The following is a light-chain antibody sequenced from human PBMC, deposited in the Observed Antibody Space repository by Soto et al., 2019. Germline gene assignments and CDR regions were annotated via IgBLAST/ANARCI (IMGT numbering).Light chain of an antibody. Sequence: EIVLTQSPGTLSSSPGERVTLSCRASQSVSNSYLAWYQQKPGQTPRLLIYGASSRATGIPDRFSGSGSGTDFTHTISRLEPEDFAVYYCQQYGTSSWTFGQGTKVEIK. CDR2: GAS. V-gene: IGKV3-20*01. CDR1: QSVSNSY. J-gene: IGKJ1*01. CDR3: QQYGTSSWT.